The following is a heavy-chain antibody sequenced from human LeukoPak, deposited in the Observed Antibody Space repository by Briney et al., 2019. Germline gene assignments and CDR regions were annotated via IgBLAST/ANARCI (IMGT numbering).Heavy chain of an antibody. CDR3: TTELYCSSTTCPLTFDT. D-gene: IGHD2-2*01. Sequence: GGSLRLSCASSSFTFSKTWMSWVRQAPGKGLEWVGRVKSENEGGTTEYAAPVKGRFTISRDDPKKTVSLQMNSLKTEDTAMYFCTTELYCSSTTCPLTFDTWGQGTLVTVSS. J-gene: IGHJ4*02. CDR1: SFTFSKTW. CDR2: VKSENEGGTT. V-gene: IGHV3-15*01.